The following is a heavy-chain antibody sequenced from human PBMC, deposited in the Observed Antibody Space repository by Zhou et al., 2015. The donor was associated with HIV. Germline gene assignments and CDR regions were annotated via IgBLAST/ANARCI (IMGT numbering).Heavy chain of an antibody. CDR3: ARGWRW. V-gene: IGHV1-18*01. D-gene: IGHD2-21*01. J-gene: IGHJ4*02. CDR1: GYTFSTSA. Sequence: QVQLVQSGPEVRKPGASVKVSCKASGYTFSTSAISWVRQAPGQGLEWMGRVNTYNGNTNYAQKFQGRVTMTRDTSISTAYMELSRLRSDDTAVYYCARGWRWWGQGTLVTVSS. CDR2: VNTYNGNT.